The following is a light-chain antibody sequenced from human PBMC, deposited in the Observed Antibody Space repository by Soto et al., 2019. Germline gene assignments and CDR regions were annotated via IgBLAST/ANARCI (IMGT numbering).Light chain of an antibody. J-gene: IGKJ2*01. V-gene: IGKV3-11*01. CDR2: DTS. CDR3: QRRTNWYT. CDR1: QSVSSY. Sequence: EIVLTQSPATLSLSPGERATLSCRASQSVSSYLAWYQQKPGQAPRLLIYDTSNRATGIPARFSGSESGTDFTLTIGSLEPDDFAVYYCQRRTNWYTFGQGTKLELK.